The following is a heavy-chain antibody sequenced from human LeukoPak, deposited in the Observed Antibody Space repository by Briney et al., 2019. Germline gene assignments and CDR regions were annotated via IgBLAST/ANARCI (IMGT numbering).Heavy chain of an antibody. D-gene: IGHD1-26*01. CDR2: IFSDGST. Sequence: PGGSLRLSCAASGFTVSSNYTNWVRQAPGKGLEWVSVIFSDGSTYYADSVKGRFTISRDNTKNTLYLQMISLRAEDTAVYYCARDSRFGSSYYYYGLDVWGQGTTVTVSS. CDR3: ARDSRFGSSYYYYGLDV. V-gene: IGHV3-53*01. CDR1: GFTVSSNY. J-gene: IGHJ6*02.